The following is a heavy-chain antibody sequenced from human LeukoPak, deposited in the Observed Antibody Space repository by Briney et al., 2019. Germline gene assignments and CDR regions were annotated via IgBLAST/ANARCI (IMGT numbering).Heavy chain of an antibody. J-gene: IGHJ4*02. CDR1: GDSISPYF. Sequence: SETLSLTCIVSGDSISPYFWSWIRQPPGKGLEWIGYIYHSGSTNYNPSLKSRVIISVDTSKNQFSLKLSSVTAADTAVYYCARFGLSGFDYWGQGTLVTVSS. V-gene: IGHV4-59*08. CDR2: IYHSGST. D-gene: IGHD3-10*01. CDR3: ARFGLSGFDY.